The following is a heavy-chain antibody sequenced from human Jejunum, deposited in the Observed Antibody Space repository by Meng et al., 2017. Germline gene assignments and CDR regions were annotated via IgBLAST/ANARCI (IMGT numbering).Heavy chain of an antibody. CDR3: ARKGGTYSTGHFPHFDY. D-gene: IGHD6-19*01. V-gene: IGHV4-4*02. Sequence: QVELGESGPGLVKPSGTLSLTCAVSGDSISSDNWWSWVRQPPGKGPEWIGDIFRTGTSNYSPSLRSRVAIYMDKSKNQFSLSLNSVTAADTAVYYCARKGGTYSTGHFPHFDYWGQGTLVTVSS. CDR1: GDSISSDNW. CDR2: IFRTGTS. J-gene: IGHJ4*02.